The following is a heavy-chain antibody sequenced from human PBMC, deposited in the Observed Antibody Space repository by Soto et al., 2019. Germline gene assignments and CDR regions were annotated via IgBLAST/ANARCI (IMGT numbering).Heavy chain of an antibody. CDR2: SSHGGST. Sequence: WGTLALTCGLSGGSFRAHYWTWSRQSPGEGLEWIGESSHGGSTNYNQSLKSRLTISVDTSRNQFSLKLSSVTAADTAVYYCSGGTNAIRGVTMSLDAYDVWGQGTVVTVS. V-gene: IGHV4-34*01. D-gene: IGHD3-10*01. CDR3: SGGTNAIRGVTMSLDAYDV. CDR1: GGSFRAHY. J-gene: IGHJ3*01.